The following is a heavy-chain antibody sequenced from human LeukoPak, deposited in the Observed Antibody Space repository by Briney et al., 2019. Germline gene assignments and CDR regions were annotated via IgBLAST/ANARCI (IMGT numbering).Heavy chain of an antibody. CDR1: GFSFRRFV. CDR2: ISGEGEDT. Sequence: GGALRVSCTGSGFSFRRFVMSWVRQAPGQGLEGVASISGEGEDTYYADSVKGRFTISRDNSETTLYLQMNSLGADDTALYYSARTIAQYTNTWLYYYYGLDVWGQGTTVTVSS. D-gene: IGHD6-13*01. CDR3: ARTIAQYTNTWLYYYYGLDV. V-gene: IGHV3-23*01. J-gene: IGHJ6*02.